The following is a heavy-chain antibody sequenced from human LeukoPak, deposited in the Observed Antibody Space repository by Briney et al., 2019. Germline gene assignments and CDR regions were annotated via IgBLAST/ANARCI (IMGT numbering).Heavy chain of an antibody. D-gene: IGHD3-10*01. CDR1: GGSISSSSYY. Sequence: PSETLSLTCTVSGGSISSSSYYWGWIRQPPGKGLEWIGSIYYSGSTYYNPSLKSRVTISVGTSKNQFSLKLSSVTAADTAVYYCASPYYGSGSYNWFDPWGQGTLVTVSS. J-gene: IGHJ5*02. V-gene: IGHV4-39*01. CDR2: IYYSGST. CDR3: ASPYYGSGSYNWFDP.